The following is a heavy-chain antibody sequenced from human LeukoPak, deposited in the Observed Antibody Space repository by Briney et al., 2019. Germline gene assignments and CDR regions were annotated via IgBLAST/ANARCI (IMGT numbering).Heavy chain of an antibody. V-gene: IGHV3-11*01. Sequence: GGSLRLSCAASGFTFSDYYMSWIRQAPGKGLEWVSYISSSGSTIYYADSVKGRFTISRDNAKNSLYLQMNSLRAEDTALYYCAKDIGVWGSYRSFDYWGQGTLVTVSS. J-gene: IGHJ4*02. CDR1: GFTFSDYY. CDR3: AKDIGVWGSYRSFDY. D-gene: IGHD3-16*02. CDR2: ISSSGSTI.